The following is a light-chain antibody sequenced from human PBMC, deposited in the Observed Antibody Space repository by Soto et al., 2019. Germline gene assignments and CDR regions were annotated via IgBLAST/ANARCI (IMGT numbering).Light chain of an antibody. J-gene: IGLJ2*01. CDR1: SSDIGAYNF. Sequence: QSELTQPPSASGSPGQSVAISCTGTSSDIGAYNFVSWYQQLPGKAPKLMIYEVSKRPSGVPDRFSGSKSGNTASLTVSGLQTEDEADYYCSSYAGSNIGVFGGGTKLTVL. CDR3: SSYAGSNIGV. CDR2: EVS. V-gene: IGLV2-8*01.